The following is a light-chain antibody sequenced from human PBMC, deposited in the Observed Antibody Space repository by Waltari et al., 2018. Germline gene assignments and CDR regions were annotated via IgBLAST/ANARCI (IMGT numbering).Light chain of an antibody. J-gene: IGLJ1*01. CDR2: SNN. CDR3: AAWDDSLHGYV. CDR1: SSNIGSNP. V-gene: IGLV1-44*01. Sequence: QSVLTQPPSASGTPGQRVTISCSGSSSNIGSNPVNWYQHLPGTAPKLLIYSNNQRPSWVPDRFSASKSGTSASLAISGLHSEDEADYYCAAWDDSLHGYVFGTGTKVTVL.